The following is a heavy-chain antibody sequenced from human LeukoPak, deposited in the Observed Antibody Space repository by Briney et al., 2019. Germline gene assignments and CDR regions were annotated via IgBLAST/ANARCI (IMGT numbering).Heavy chain of an antibody. J-gene: IGHJ4*02. V-gene: IGHV1-18*04. CDR2: ISAYNGNT. D-gene: IGHD3-22*01. CDR3: ARDLPYYDSSGYKATFDY. Sequence: ASVKVSCKASGYTFTSYYMHWVRQAPGQGLEWMGWISAYNGNTNYAQKLQGRVTMTTDTSTSTAYMELRSLRSDDTAVYYCARDLPYYDSSGYKATFDYWGQGTLVTVSS. CDR1: GYTFTSYY.